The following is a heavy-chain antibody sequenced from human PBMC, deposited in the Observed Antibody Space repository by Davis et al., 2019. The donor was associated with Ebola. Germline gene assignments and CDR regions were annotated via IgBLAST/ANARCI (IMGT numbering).Heavy chain of an antibody. D-gene: IGHD6-19*01. CDR1: GGSISSGDYY. V-gene: IGHV4-30-4*02. Sequence: MPSETLSLTCTVSGGSISSGDYYWSWIRQPPGKGLEWIGYIYYSGSTYYNPSLKSRVTISVDTSKNQFSLNLSSVTAADTAVYYCASVSSGWYGFFGMDVWGKGTTVTVSS. CDR2: IYYSGST. J-gene: IGHJ6*04. CDR3: ASVSSGWYGFFGMDV.